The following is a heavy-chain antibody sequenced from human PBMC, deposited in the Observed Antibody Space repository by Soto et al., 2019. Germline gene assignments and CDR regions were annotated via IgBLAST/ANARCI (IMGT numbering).Heavy chain of an antibody. CDR1: GGSLSTNP. D-gene: IGHD2-15*01. Sequence: SVKVSCKASGGSLSTNPISWGRQAPGQGLEWMGGTGSGTGPGNHVQKFQGRLTVTADKSTSTVYMELTNLSSEATAVYYCARRDSGGVYRFFDSWGQGTLVTVSS. J-gene: IGHJ4*02. V-gene: IGHV1-69*06. CDR3: ARRDSGGVYRFFDS. CDR2: TGSGTGPG.